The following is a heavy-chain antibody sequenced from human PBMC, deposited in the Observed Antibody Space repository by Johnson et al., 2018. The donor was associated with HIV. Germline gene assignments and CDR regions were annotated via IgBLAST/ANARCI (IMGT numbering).Heavy chain of an antibody. CDR3: AKGPNGQLDDAFHI. Sequence: QVQLVESGGGVVQPGGSLRLSCAASGFTFSSYGMHWVRQAPGKGLEWVAFIRYDGNNKYYADSVKGRFTISRDNSKNTLYLQMNSLRAEDTAVYYCAKGPNGQLDDAFHIWGQGTMVTVSS. CDR1: GFTFSSYG. CDR2: IRYDGNNK. D-gene: IGHD6-6*01. J-gene: IGHJ3*02. V-gene: IGHV3-30*02.